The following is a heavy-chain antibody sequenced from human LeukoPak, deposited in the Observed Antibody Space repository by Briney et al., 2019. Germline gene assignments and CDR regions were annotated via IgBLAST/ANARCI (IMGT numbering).Heavy chain of an antibody. Sequence: ASVKVSCKASGYTFTGYYMHWVRQAPGQGLEWMGWINPNSGGTNYAQKFQGRVTMTGDTSISTAYMELSRLRSDDTAVYYCARVPALVGALDYWGQGTLATVSS. J-gene: IGHJ4*02. CDR2: INPNSGGT. V-gene: IGHV1-2*02. CDR3: ARVPALVGALDY. CDR1: GYTFTGYY. D-gene: IGHD1-26*01.